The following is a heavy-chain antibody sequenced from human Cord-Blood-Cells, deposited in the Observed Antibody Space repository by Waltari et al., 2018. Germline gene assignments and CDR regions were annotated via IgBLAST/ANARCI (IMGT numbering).Heavy chain of an antibody. D-gene: IGHD3-10*01. CDR3: ARVKNYYGSGSYYNVYY. CDR2: MSPNCGNT. J-gene: IGHJ4*02. Sequence: QVQLVQSGAEVTKPGASVKVSCKASGYTFTSYDLNWVRQATGAGLEWMGWMSPNCGNTDYAQKFQSRVTMTSKTYKSTAYMELSSLRSEDTAMYYCARVKNYYGSGSYYNVYYWGQGTLVTVSS. V-gene: IGHV1-8*01. CDR1: GYTFTSYD.